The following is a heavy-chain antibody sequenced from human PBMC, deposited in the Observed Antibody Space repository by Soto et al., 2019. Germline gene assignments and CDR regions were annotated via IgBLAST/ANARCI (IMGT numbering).Heavy chain of an antibody. CDR1: GFTFSSYS. Sequence: GGSLRLSCAASGFTFSSYSMNWVRQAPGKGLEWVSYISSSSSTIYYADSVKGRFTISRDNAKNSLYLQMNSLRADDTAVYYCAKNRPTWIQLWSLDYWGQGPLVTVSS. D-gene: IGHD5-18*01. V-gene: IGHV3-48*01. CDR2: ISSSSSTI. CDR3: AKNRPTWIQLWSLDY. J-gene: IGHJ4*02.